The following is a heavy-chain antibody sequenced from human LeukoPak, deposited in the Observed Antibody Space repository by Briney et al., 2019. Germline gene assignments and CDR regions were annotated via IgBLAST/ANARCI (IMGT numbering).Heavy chain of an antibody. J-gene: IGHJ6*02. Sequence: PSETLSLTCTVSGGSISSSSYYWGWIRQPPGKGLEWIGSIVYTGRTYYNPSLKSRVTISVDTSKNQFSLKLSSVTAADTAVYYCARGRGNYYYYYGMDVWGQGTTVTVSS. CDR3: ARGRGNYYYYYGMDV. V-gene: IGHV4-39*01. CDR1: GGSISSSSYY. D-gene: IGHD6-25*01. CDR2: IVYTGRT.